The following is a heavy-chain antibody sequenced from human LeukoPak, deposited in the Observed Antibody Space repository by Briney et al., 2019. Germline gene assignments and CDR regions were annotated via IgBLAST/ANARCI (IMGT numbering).Heavy chain of an antibody. Sequence: SQTLSLTCAISGDSVSSNSAAWNWIRQSPSRGLEWLGRTYFRSKWFSAYAVPVKGRITISPDASKNQFSLQLRSVSPEDTAVYYCARGPGTLHYWGQGTLVTVSS. D-gene: IGHD1-1*01. J-gene: IGHJ4*02. CDR3: ARGPGTLHY. CDR2: TYFRSKWFS. CDR1: GDSVSSNSAA. V-gene: IGHV6-1*01.